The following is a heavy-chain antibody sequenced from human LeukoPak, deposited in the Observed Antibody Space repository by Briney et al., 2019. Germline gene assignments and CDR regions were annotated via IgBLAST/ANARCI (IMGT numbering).Heavy chain of an antibody. Sequence: SETLTLTCTVSGVSIGSYFWSWIRQPPGKGLEWIGYMHFSGRNNYNPSLKSRVTISVDTSKNQFSLKLSSVTAADTAVYYCARDRRKAAAGGYFDYWGQGTLVTVSS. V-gene: IGHV4-59*12. D-gene: IGHD6-13*01. J-gene: IGHJ4*02. CDR1: GVSIGSYF. CDR2: MHFSGRN. CDR3: ARDRRKAAAGGYFDY.